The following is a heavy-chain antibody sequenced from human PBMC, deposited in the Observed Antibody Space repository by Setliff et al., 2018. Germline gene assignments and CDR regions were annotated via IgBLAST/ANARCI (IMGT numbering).Heavy chain of an antibody. CDR3: ARSSVVGGYSTTYYFDYMDV. V-gene: IGHV3-13*01. D-gene: IGHD3-3*01. CDR1: GFTVSSNY. Sequence: GGSLRLSCAASGFTVSSNYMSWVRQPPGLEWVSGTAAAGDTYYADSVKGRFTISRENAKNSFYLQMNSLTAGDTAVYYCARSSVVGGYSTTYYFDYMDVWGKGTTVTVSS. J-gene: IGHJ6*03. CDR2: TAAAGDT.